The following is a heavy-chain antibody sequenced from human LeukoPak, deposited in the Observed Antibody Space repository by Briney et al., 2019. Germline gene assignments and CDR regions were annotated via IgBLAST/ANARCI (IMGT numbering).Heavy chain of an antibody. CDR1: GFTFSRSV. CDR3: AFRGSYYKFDY. CDR2: VNTNGGST. J-gene: IGHJ4*02. V-gene: IGHV3-23*01. D-gene: IGHD1-26*01. Sequence: GGSLRLSCAASGFTFSRSVMSWVRQAPGEGLEWVSTVNTNGGSTYYADSVKGRFTISSDNSQSTLYLQMNSLRAEDTAVYHCAFRGSYYKFDYWGQGTLVTVSS.